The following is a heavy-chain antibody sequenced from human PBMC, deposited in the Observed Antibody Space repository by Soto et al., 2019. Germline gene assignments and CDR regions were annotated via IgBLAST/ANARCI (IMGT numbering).Heavy chain of an antibody. CDR2: ISAYNGNT. Sequence: SVKVSCKASGYTFTSYGISWVRQAPGQGLEWMGWISAYNGNTNYAQKLQGRVTMTTDTSTSTAYMELRSLRSDDTAVYYCARDHRAATNFCCCYFQNYHYGMDVWGQGTMVTVSS. CDR1: GYTFTSYG. CDR3: ARDHRAATNFCCCYFQNYHYGMDV. J-gene: IGHJ6*02. V-gene: IGHV1-18*04. D-gene: IGHD3-3*01.